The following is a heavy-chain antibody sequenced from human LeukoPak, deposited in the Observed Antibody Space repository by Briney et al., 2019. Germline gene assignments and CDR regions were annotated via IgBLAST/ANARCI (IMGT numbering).Heavy chain of an antibody. CDR2: ISCGKGET. V-gene: IGHV1-3*01. D-gene: IGHD2-2*01. CDR1: GYTFTRYA. Sequence: ASVKVSCKTSGYTFTRYAIHWVGQAPGQGLEWMGWISCGKGETKYSQKFQDRVTITRDTSASTAYMELSSLRSEDTAVYYCARDNGYQLLWWWGQGTLVTVSS. J-gene: IGHJ4*02. CDR3: ARDNGYQLLWW.